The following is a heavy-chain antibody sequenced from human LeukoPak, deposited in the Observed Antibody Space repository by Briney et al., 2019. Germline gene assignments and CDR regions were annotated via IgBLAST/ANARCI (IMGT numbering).Heavy chain of an antibody. CDR1: GGSISSRY. Sequence: SETLSLTCTVSGGSISSRYWSWIRQPPGKGLEWIGYIYYSGSTNYNPSLKSRVTISVDTSKNQFSLKLSSVTAADTAVYYCARVRYYYMDVWGKGTTVTVSS. D-gene: IGHD3-10*01. J-gene: IGHJ6*03. V-gene: IGHV4-59*11. CDR3: ARVRYYYMDV. CDR2: IYYSGST.